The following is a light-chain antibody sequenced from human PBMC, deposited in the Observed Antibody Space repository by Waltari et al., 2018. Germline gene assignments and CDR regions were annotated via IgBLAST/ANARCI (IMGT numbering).Light chain of an antibody. J-gene: IGKJ4*01. CDR1: QSIIKW. V-gene: IGKV1-5*03. Sequence: DIQMTQSPSTLSASVGDRVIFSCRASQSIIKWLAWYQQKPGKAPKLLIYKASTLESGVPSRFSGSGSGTEFTLTISSLQPDDFATYYCQQYNSYSLLSFGGGTKVEIK. CDR2: KAS. CDR3: QQYNSYSLLS.